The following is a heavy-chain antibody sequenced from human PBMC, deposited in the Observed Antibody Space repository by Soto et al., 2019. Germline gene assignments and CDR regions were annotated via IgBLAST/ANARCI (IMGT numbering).Heavy chain of an antibody. CDR1: GFTFSSYA. Sequence: PGGSLRLSCAASGFTFSSYAMSWVRQAPGKGLEWVSAISGSGGSTYYAASVKGRFHISSDNSKNTPYLQMNSLRAEDTSVYYCAEGEGYYDSSGYYYGLGAFDIWRQGTMVTVSS. J-gene: IGHJ3*02. CDR2: ISGSGGST. CDR3: AEGEGYYDSSGYYYGLGAFDI. V-gene: IGHV3-23*01. D-gene: IGHD3-22*01.